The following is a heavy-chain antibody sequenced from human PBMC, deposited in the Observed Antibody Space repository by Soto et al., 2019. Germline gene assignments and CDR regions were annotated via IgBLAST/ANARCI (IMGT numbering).Heavy chain of an antibody. D-gene: IGHD3-3*01. CDR3: VRALGSRFLEWPRFDP. CDR1: GASISSGDYY. J-gene: IGHJ5*02. CDR2: ISYTGST. V-gene: IGHV4-30-4*01. Sequence: QVQLQESGPGLVKPSQTLSLTCIVSGASISSGDYYWSWIRQSPGKGLEWIGHISYTGSTSSNPSLKSRVTISVDTSKNQFSLKLNSVTAANTAVYYCVRALGSRFLEWPRFDPWGQGTLVNVSS.